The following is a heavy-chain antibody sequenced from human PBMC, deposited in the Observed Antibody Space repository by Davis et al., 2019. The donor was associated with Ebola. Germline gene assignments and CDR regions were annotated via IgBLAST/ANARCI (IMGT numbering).Heavy chain of an antibody. D-gene: IGHD3-3*01. J-gene: IGHJ5*02. CDR3: ARNNYDFWSGYYTSNWFDP. V-gene: IGHV4-34*01. CDR2: INHSGST. Sequence: MPSETLSLTCAVYGGSFSGYYWSWIRQPPGKGLEWIGEINHSGSTNYNPSLKSRVTISVDTSKNQFSLKLSSVTAADTAVYYCARNNYDFWSGYYTSNWFDPWGQGTLVTVSS. CDR1: GGSFSGYY.